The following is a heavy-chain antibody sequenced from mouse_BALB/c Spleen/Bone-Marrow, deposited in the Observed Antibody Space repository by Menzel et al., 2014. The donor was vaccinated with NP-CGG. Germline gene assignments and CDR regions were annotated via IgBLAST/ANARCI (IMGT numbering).Heavy chain of an antibody. CDR2: INPSNGGT. CDR1: GYTFSSYY. V-gene: IGHV1S81*02. J-gene: IGHJ1*01. CDR3: TRSNYGYWYFDV. D-gene: IGHD1-1*01. Sequence: QVQLQQPGAELVKPGASVKLSCKASGYTFSSYYMYWVKQRPGQGLEWIGEINPSNGGTKFNEKFKSKATPTVDKSSSTAYMQLSSLTSEDSAVYYCTRSNYGYWYFDVWGAGTTITVSS.